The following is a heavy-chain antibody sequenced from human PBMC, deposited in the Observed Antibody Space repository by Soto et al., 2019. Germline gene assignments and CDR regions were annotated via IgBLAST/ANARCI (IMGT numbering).Heavy chain of an antibody. V-gene: IGHV1-69*06. CDR1: GGTFSSYA. D-gene: IGHD2-15*01. J-gene: IGHJ4*02. CDR3: ASLNHCSGGSCYSGY. Sequence: GASVKVSCKASGGTFSSYAISWVRQAPGQGLEWMGGIIPIFGTANYAQKFQGRVTITADKSTSTAYMELSSLRSEDTAVYYCASLNHCSGGSCYSGYWGQGTLVTVSS. CDR2: IIPIFGTA.